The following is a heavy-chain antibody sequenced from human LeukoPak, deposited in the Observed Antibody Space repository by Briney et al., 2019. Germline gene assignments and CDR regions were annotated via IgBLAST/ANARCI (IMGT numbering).Heavy chain of an antibody. J-gene: IGHJ4*02. V-gene: IGHV4-34*01. CDR2: INHSGST. D-gene: IGHD3-22*01. CDR3: ARQGVYYDSSGYDY. Sequence: SETLSLTCAVYGGSFSGYYWSWIRQPPGKGLEWIGEINHSGSTNYNPSLKSRVTISVDTSKNQFSLKLSSVTAADTAVYYCARQGVYYDSSGYDYWGQGTLVTVSS. CDR1: GGSFSGYY.